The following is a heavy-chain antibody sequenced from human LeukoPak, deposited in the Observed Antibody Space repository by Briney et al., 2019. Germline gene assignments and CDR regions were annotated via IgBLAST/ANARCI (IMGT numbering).Heavy chain of an antibody. CDR3: ARVLRGLYNLGD. CDR2: ISSSSDLM. Sequence: GGSLRLSCAASGFTFSDYYMNWVRQAPGKGLEWVSYISSSSDLMSYVASVKGRFTVSRDNAKNSLFLQMNSLRDEDTAVYYCARVLRGLYNLGDWGQGTLVTVSS. V-gene: IGHV3-48*02. CDR1: GFTFSDYY. J-gene: IGHJ4*02. D-gene: IGHD3-10*01.